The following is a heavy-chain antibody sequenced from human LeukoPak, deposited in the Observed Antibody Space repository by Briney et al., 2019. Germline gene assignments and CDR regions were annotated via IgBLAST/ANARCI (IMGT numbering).Heavy chain of an antibody. CDR2: IRGSGTST. Sequence: PGGSLRLSCAASGFTFSNYAMSWVRQAPGKGLEWVSAIRGSGTSTYYADSVKGRFTISGDNSKNTLYLQMNSLRADDTAVYYCAKVTDYGSGAYYNRGFDYWGQGSLVTVSS. CDR3: AKVTDYGSGAYYNRGFDY. D-gene: IGHD3-10*01. V-gene: IGHV3-23*01. CDR1: GFTFSNYA. J-gene: IGHJ4*02.